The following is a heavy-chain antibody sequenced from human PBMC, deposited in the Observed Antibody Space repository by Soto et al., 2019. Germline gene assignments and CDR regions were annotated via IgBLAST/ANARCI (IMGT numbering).Heavy chain of an antibody. J-gene: IGHJ5*02. CDR1: GGTFSSYT. CDR2: IIPILGIA. D-gene: IGHD6-19*01. Sequence: QVQLVQSGAEVKKPGSSVKVSCKASGGTFSSYTISWVRQAPGQGLEWMGRIIPILGIANYAQKFQGRVTITADKSTSEAYMELSSLRSEDTAVHYCASGIAVAGLGKGFDPWGQGTLVTVSS. CDR3: ASGIAVAGLGKGFDP. V-gene: IGHV1-69*02.